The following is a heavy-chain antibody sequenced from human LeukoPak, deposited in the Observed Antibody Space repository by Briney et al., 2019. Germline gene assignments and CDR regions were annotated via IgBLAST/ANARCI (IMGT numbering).Heavy chain of an antibody. J-gene: IGHJ4*02. CDR1: GFTFSNYW. Sequence: GGSLRLSCAASGFTFSNYWMSWVRQAPGKGLEWVANINKDGSEKYYVDSVKGRFTISRDNAKNSLYLQMNSLGVEDTAVYYCARDKVTYWGQGTLVTVSS. CDR2: INKDGSEK. V-gene: IGHV3-7*01. CDR3: ARDKVTY.